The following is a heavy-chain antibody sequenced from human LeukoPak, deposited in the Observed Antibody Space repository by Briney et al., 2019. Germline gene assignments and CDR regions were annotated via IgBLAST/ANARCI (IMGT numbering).Heavy chain of an antibody. CDR1: GGSISSYY. J-gene: IGHJ3*02. Sequence: SETLSLTCTVSGGSISSYYWGWIRQPPGKGLEWIGYIYYSGSTNYNPSLKSRVTISVDTSKNQFSLKLSSVTAADTAVYYCARDKSRTYGSADAFDIWGQGTMVTVSS. CDR3: ARDKSRTYGSADAFDI. V-gene: IGHV4-59*12. D-gene: IGHD3-10*01. CDR2: IYYSGST.